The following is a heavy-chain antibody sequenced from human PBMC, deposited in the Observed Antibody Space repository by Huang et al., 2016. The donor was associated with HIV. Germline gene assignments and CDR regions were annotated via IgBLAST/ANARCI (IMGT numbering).Heavy chain of an antibody. V-gene: IGHV3-30*02. D-gene: IGHD3-3*01. Sequence: QVQLVESGGGVVQPGGSLRLSCTASGFTFGCFGMHWVRQAPGKWLEWVAFIRYDGNNYYYADSVGGRFTISRDNSKDTLYLQMNRLRPDDSAVYYCAKDLTYTFGRHFDYWGRGTLVTVSS. J-gene: IGHJ4*02. CDR2: IRYDGNNY. CDR1: GFTFGCFG. CDR3: AKDLTYTFGRHFDY.